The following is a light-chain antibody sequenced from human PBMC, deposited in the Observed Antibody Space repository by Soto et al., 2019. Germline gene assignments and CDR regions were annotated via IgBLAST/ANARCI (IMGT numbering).Light chain of an antibody. Sequence: DIVMTQSPLSLPVTPGEPASISCRSSQNLLHSNGYNYLDWYLQKPGQSPQLLVYLGSNRASGGPDRFSGSGSGTDFTLKISRVESEDVGVYYCMQALQTPLTFGGGTKVEIK. CDR1: QNLLHSNGYNY. J-gene: IGKJ4*01. V-gene: IGKV2-28*01. CDR2: LGS. CDR3: MQALQTPLT.